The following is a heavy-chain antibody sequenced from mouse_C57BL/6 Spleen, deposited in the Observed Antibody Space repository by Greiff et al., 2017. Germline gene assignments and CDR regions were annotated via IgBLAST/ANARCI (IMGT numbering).Heavy chain of an antibody. Sequence: QVHVKQSGAELVKPGASVKLSCKASGYTFTEYTIHWVKQRSGQGLEWIGWFYPGSGSIKYNEKFKDKATLTADKSSSTVYMELSRLTSEDSAVYFCARHEEGYGKGSYYAMDYWGQGTSVTVSS. D-gene: IGHD2-10*02. CDR3: ARHEEGYGKGSYYAMDY. J-gene: IGHJ4*01. CDR2: FYPGSGSI. CDR1: GYTFTEYT. V-gene: IGHV1-62-2*01.